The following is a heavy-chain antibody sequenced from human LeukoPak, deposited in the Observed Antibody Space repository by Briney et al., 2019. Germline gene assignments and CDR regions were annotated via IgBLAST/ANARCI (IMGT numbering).Heavy chain of an antibody. CDR1: GYTFTSYY. D-gene: IGHD3-3*01. CDR2: INPSGCST. V-gene: IGHV1-46*01. CDR3: ARASGPSDAFDI. Sequence: GASVTVSCKASGYTFTSYYMHWLRQAPGQGLEGMGIINPSGCSTSYAQKFQGRVTMTRDTSTSTVYMGLSSLRSEDTAVYYCARASGPSDAFDIWGQGTMVTVSS. J-gene: IGHJ3*02.